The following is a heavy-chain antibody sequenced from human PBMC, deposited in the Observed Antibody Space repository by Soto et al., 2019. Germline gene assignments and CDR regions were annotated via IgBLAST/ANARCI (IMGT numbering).Heavy chain of an antibody. D-gene: IGHD3-22*01. CDR1: GNSISTTNW. CDR2: IYHSGST. V-gene: IGHV4-4*02. Sequence: QVELQESGPGPVKPSGTLSLTCVVSGNSISTTNWWSWVRQSPGKGLEWIGEIYHSGSTNYNPSLKSRVTISVDKSKNQFSLKLSSVTAADTAVYYCARDVGYHYDGNPSGQFDFWGQGTLVTVSS. CDR3: ARDVGYHYDGNPSGQFDF. J-gene: IGHJ4*02.